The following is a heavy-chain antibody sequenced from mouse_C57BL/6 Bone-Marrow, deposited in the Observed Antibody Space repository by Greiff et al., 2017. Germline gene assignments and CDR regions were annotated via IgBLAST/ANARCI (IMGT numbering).Heavy chain of an antibody. V-gene: IGHV5-12*01. CDR2: ISNGGGST. CDR1: GFTFSDYY. D-gene: IGHD1-1*01. CDR3: ARQAGSSHYFDY. J-gene: IGHJ2*01. Sequence: EVKLVESGGGLVQPGGSLKLSCAASGFTFSDYYMYWVRQTPEKRLEWVAYISNGGGSTYYPDTVKGRFTISRDNAKNTLYLQMSRLKSEDTAMYYCARQAGSSHYFDYWGQGTTLTVSS.